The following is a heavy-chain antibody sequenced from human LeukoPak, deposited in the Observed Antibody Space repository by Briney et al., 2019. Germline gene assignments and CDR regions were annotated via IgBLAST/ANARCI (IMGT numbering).Heavy chain of an antibody. J-gene: IGHJ4*02. CDR3: ARGHSSSWFYFDY. CDR2: ISGPSTYT. V-gene: IGHV3-11*05. D-gene: IGHD6-13*01. Sequence: GGSLRLSCAASGFIFSDYYMSWIRQAPGKGLEWVSYISGPSTYTNYAGSVKGRFTISRDNTKNSLYLQMNSLRAEDTAVYYCARGHSSSWFYFDYWGQGTLVTVSS. CDR1: GFIFSDYY.